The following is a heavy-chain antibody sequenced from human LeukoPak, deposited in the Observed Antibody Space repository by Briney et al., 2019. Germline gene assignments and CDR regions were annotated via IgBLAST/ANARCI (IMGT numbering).Heavy chain of an antibody. CDR3: ARDSSTVTTRHFDY. CDR2: IYYTGST. J-gene: IGHJ4*02. V-gene: IGHV4-59*01. CDR1: GDSINSYY. D-gene: IGHD4-17*01. Sequence: SETLSLTCTVSGDSINSYYWSWIRQPPGKGLACIGYIYYTGSTNYSPSLESRVTISVDTSRNQFSLNLKSVTAADTAVYYCARDSSTVTTRHFDYWGQGILVTVSS.